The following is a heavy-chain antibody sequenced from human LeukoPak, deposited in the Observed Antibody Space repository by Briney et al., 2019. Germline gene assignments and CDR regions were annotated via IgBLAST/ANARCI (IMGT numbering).Heavy chain of an antibody. Sequence: PGGSLRLSCAASGFTFSSHAMSWVRQAPGKGLEWVSAISGSGGSTYYADSVKGRFTISRDNSKNTLYLQMNSLRAEDTAVYYCAKDYFFGSCYFNYWGQGTLVTVSS. D-gene: IGHD2-15*01. CDR2: ISGSGGST. CDR3: AKDYFFGSCYFNY. CDR1: GFTFSSHA. J-gene: IGHJ4*02. V-gene: IGHV3-23*01.